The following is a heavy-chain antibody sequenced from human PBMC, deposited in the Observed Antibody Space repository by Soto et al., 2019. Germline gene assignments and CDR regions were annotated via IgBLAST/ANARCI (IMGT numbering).Heavy chain of an antibody. CDR1: GFTFTSSA. CDR2: IAVGSGYT. J-gene: IGHJ4*02. CDR3: AADATAWQQMVPSDY. V-gene: IGHV1-58*01. D-gene: IGHD2-8*01. Sequence: SVKVSCKASGFTFTSSAFQWVRQARGQRLEWIGWIAVGSGYTNYAQRFQDRVTLTRDMSTATTYMELSRLASEDTAIYYCAADATAWQQMVPSDYWGQGTLVTVSS.